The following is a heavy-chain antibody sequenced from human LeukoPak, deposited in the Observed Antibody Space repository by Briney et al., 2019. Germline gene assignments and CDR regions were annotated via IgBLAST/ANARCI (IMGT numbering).Heavy chain of an antibody. D-gene: IGHD6-19*01. CDR2: IYSGGST. CDR3: ARVLADRLPTVAGPYFDY. CDR1: GFTVSSNY. V-gene: IGHV3-66*01. Sequence: PGGSLRLSCAASGFTVSSNYMSWVRQAPGKGLEWVSVIYSGGSTYYADSVKGRFTISRDNSKNTLYLQMNSLRAEDTAVYYCARVLADRLPTVAGPYFDYWGQGTLVTVSS. J-gene: IGHJ4*02.